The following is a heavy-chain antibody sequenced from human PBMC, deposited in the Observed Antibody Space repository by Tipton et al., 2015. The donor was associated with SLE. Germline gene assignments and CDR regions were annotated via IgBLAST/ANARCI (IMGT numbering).Heavy chain of an antibody. D-gene: IGHD1-26*01. CDR2: IYYSGST. CDR1: GGSISSYY. Sequence: GLVKPSETLSLTCTVSGGSISSYYWSWIRQPPGKGLEWIGYIYYSGSTNYNPSLKSRVTISVDTSKNQFSLKLSSVTAADTAVYYCAKASDVTVGATGWGQGTLVTVSS. J-gene: IGHJ4*02. V-gene: IGHV4-59*01. CDR3: AKASDVTVGATG.